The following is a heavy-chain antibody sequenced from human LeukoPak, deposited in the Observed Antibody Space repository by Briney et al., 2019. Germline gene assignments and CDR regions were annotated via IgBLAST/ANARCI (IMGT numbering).Heavy chain of an antibody. J-gene: IGHJ4*01. Sequence: GGSLRLSCAASGFTFSSYSMNWVRQAPGKGLEWVSSISSSSSYIYYADSVKGRFTISRDNAKNSLYLQMNSLRAEDMAMYYCVKDRDSSRWYMDHWGHGTLVTVSS. D-gene: IGHD6-13*01. CDR1: GFTFSSYS. CDR2: ISSSSSYI. CDR3: VKDRDSSRWYMDH. V-gene: IGHV3-21*04.